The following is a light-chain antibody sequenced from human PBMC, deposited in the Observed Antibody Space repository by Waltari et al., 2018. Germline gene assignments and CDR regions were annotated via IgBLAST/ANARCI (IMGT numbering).Light chain of an antibody. CDR1: QSVGSSS. J-gene: IGKJ1*01. Sequence: EIVLTQSPGTASLSPGERATLSCRASQSVGSSSLAWYQQKPGQAPRLVIYRASRRATGIPDRFSGSVSGTDFSLTISRLEPEDFAVYYCQQHGTLPATFGQGTKVEIK. CDR3: QQHGTLPAT. V-gene: IGKV3-20*01. CDR2: RAS.